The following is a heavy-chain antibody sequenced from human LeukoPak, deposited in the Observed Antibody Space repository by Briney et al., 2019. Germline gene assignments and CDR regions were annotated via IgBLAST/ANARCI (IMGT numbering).Heavy chain of an antibody. CDR2: IKQDGSEK. J-gene: IGHJ4*02. V-gene: IGHV3-7*01. Sequence: PGGSLRLSCAASGFTFSSYWMSWVRQAPGKGLEWVANIKQDGSEKYYVDSVKGRFTISRDNAKNSLYLQMNSLRAEDTAVYYCARDVRGWLRPYYFDYWGQGTLVTVPS. CDR3: ARDVRGWLRPYYFDY. CDR1: GFTFSSYW. D-gene: IGHD5-12*01.